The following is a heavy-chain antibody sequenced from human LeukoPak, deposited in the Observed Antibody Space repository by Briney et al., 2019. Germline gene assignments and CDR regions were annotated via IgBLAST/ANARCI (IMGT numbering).Heavy chain of an antibody. CDR1: GGSFSGYY. Sequence: SETLSLTCAVYGGSFSGYYWSWIRQPPGKGLEWIGEINHSGSTDYNPSLKSRVTISVDTSKNQFSLKLSSVTAADTAVYYCARGRIAARPYYYYYYMDVWGKGTTVTVSS. D-gene: IGHD6-6*01. CDR3: ARGRIAARPYYYYYYMDV. CDR2: INHSGST. J-gene: IGHJ6*03. V-gene: IGHV4-34*01.